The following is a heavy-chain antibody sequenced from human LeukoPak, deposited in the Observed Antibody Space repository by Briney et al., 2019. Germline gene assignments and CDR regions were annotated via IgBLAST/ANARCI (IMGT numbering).Heavy chain of an antibody. CDR3: ASLPYYYGSGSQGAFDI. D-gene: IGHD3-10*01. Sequence: HGESLKISCKGSGYSFSSYWIGWVRQMPGKGLEWMGIIYPGDSDTIYSPSFQGHVTISADKPISTAYLQWSSLKASDTAMYYCASLPYYYGSGSQGAFDIWGQGTMVTVSS. J-gene: IGHJ3*02. CDR2: IYPGDSDT. CDR1: GYSFSSYW. V-gene: IGHV5-51*01.